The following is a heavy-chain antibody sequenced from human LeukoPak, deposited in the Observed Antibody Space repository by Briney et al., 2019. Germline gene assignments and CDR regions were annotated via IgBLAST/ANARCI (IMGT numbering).Heavy chain of an antibody. D-gene: IGHD3-22*01. J-gene: IGHJ4*02. CDR3: AKDRYYYDSTGYRGIDF. CDR2: ISGSGTNT. V-gene: IGHV3-23*01. CDR1: GFTFSGYA. Sequence: PGGSLRLSCAASGFTFSGYAMSWVRQAPGKGLEWVSAISGSGTNTYYADSVKGRFTISRDNSENTLYLQMNSLRAEDTAVYYCAKDRYYYDSTGYRGIDFWGQGTLVTVSS.